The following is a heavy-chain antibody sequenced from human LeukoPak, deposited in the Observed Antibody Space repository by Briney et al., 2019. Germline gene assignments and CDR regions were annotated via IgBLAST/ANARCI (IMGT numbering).Heavy chain of an antibody. CDR1: GLTFSDYT. V-gene: IGHV3-48*04. J-gene: IGHJ4*02. CDR2: ISNSSSTI. D-gene: IGHD2-2*01. Sequence: AGTLRLSCAASGLTFSDYTRNWLRQAPGKGLEWVSYISNSSSTISYADSVKGRFTISRANAKNLLFLQMNSLTAEDTAVYYCASVGHCTSSSCPYYFDYWGQGTLVTVSS. CDR3: ASVGHCTSSSCPYYFDY.